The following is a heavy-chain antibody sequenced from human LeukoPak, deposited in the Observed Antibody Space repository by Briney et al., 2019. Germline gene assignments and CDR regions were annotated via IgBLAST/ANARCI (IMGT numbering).Heavy chain of an antibody. CDR1: GDSISTSSYY. J-gene: IGHJ4*02. CDR2: IYYSGST. V-gene: IGHV4-39*07. Sequence: TASETLSLTCSVSGDSISTSSYYWGWIRQPPGKGLEWIGTIYYSGSTYYNPSLTSRVTISVDTSKNQFSLKLSSVTAADTAVYYCASRKLGNDYWGQGTLVTVSS. D-gene: IGHD7-27*01. CDR3: ASRKLGNDY.